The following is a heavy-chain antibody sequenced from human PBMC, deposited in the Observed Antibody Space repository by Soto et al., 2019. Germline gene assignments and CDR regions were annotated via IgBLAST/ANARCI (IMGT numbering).Heavy chain of an antibody. CDR2: IDPTDSYT. CDR3: VRGINSFDP. CDR1: GDTFTTHW. D-gene: IGHD3-16*01. V-gene: IGHV5-10-1*01. J-gene: IGHJ5*02. Sequence: GESLKICCKGSGDTFTTHWIGWVRQLPGKGLEWMGRIDPTDSYTTYSPSFQGRVTISVDKSFNTAYLQWSSLKASDTAIYYCVRGINSFDPWGQGALVTSP.